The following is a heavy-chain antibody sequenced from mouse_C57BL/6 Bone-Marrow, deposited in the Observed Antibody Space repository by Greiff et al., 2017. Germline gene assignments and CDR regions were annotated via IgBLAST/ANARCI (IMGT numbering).Heavy chain of an antibody. D-gene: IGHD1-1*01. Sequence: QVQLQQPGAELVKPGASVKLSCKASGYTFTSYWMHWVKQRPGQGLEWIGMIHPNSGSTNYNEKFKSKATLTVDKSSSTAYMQLSSLTSEDSAVYYCARFRYYYGSSYFDYWGQGTTLTVSS. J-gene: IGHJ2*01. CDR2: IHPNSGST. V-gene: IGHV1-64*01. CDR3: ARFRYYYGSSYFDY. CDR1: GYTFTSYW.